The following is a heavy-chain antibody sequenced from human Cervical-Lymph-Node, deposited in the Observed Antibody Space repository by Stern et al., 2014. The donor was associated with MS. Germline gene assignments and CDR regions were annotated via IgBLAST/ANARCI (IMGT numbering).Heavy chain of an antibody. CDR2: IYWDADK. CDR1: GFSLSTSGVG. V-gene: IGHV2-5*02. J-gene: IGHJ6*02. Sequence: QVTLRESGPTLVKPTQTLTLTCTFSGFSLSTSGVGVGWIRQPPGKALEWLDLIYWDADKRYSPSLKSRLTITKDTSKNQVVLTMTNMDPVDTATYYCAHTRDLWSGYYDLNYYYGMDVWGQGTTVTVSS. CDR3: AHTRDLWSGYYDLNYYYGMDV. D-gene: IGHD3-3*01.